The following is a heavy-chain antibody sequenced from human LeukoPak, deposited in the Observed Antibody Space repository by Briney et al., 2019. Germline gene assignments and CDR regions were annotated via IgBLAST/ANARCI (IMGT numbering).Heavy chain of an antibody. D-gene: IGHD2-21*02. J-gene: IGHJ6*03. CDR1: GFTVSSNY. V-gene: IGHV3-53*01. CDR2: IYSVVNT. Sequence: LGGSLRLSCAASGFTVSSNYMSWVRQAPGKGLEGVSVIYSVVNTYYADSVKRRFTISRDNSKNTLYLQMNSLRAEDTAVYYCAREARHIVVVTAIRRYYYYMDVWGKGTTVTVSS. CDR3: AREARHIVVVTAIRRYYYYMDV.